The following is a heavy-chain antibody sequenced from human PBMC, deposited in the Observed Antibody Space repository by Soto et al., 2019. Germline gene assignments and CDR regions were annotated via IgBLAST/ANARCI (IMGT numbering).Heavy chain of an antibody. D-gene: IGHD3-3*01. V-gene: IGHV3-7*01. Sequence: PGGSLRLSCAASGFTLSSYWMSWVRQAPGKGLEWVANIKQDGSEKYYVDSVKGRFTISRDNAKNSLYLQMNSLRAEDTAVYYCARMSYYDFWSGYYNPYYYYGMDVWGQGTTVTVSS. CDR2: IKQDGSEK. CDR1: GFTLSSYW. CDR3: ARMSYYDFWSGYYNPYYYYGMDV. J-gene: IGHJ6*02.